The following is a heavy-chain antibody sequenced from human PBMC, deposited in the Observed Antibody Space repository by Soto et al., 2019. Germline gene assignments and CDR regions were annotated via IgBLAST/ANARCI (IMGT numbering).Heavy chain of an antibody. V-gene: IGHV3-21*01. D-gene: IGHD3-10*01. CDR2: ISGTTKYI. CDR3: ARSVLFRGLNRAFDI. J-gene: IGHJ3*02. CDR1: GFTFSSFN. Sequence: GGSLRLSGSASGFTFSSFNMHWVRQAPGKGLEWVSSISGTTKYIYYGDSVKGRFTISRDNAENSMFLQMNSLRVEDPAVYYCARSVLFRGLNRAFDIWGQGTLFTVSS.